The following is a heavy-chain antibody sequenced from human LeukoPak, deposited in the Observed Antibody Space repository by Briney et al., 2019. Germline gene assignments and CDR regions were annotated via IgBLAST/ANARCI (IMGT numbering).Heavy chain of an antibody. CDR3: ARAGTGTSVRWDY. J-gene: IGHJ4*02. CDR2: INPSGDST. Sequence: ASVKVSCKASGYTFTSYYMHLVRQAPGQGLEWMGIINPSGDSTSYAQKFQGTVTTTRDTSTSTVYMEVTSLRSEDTAVYYCARAGTGTSVRWDYWGQGTLVTVSS. CDR1: GYTFTSYY. V-gene: IGHV1-46*01. D-gene: IGHD1-7*01.